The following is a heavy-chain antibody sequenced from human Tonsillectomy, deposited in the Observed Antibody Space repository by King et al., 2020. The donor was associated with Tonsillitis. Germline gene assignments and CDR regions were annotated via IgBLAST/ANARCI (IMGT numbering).Heavy chain of an antibody. J-gene: IGHJ4*02. CDR3: AKEGYCRSISCYNNLLDN. D-gene: IGHD2-2*02. V-gene: IGHV3-30*18. CDR2: VSYDGRNK. CDR1: GFTFSNYG. Sequence: VQLVESGGGVVQPGRSLRLSCAASGFTFSNYGMHWVRQAPGKGLEWVAIVSYDGRNKYYADSVKGRFTISRDNSKKTLYLQMNSLSTEDTAVYYCAKEGYCRSISCYNNLLDNWGQGTLVTVSS.